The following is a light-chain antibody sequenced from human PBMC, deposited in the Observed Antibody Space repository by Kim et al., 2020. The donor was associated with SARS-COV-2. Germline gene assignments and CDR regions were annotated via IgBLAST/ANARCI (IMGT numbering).Light chain of an antibody. Sequence: PGERATLSCRTSQSVSSSYLAWYQQKPGQAPRLFIYAASTRATGIPDRFSASGSGTDFTLTISRLEPEDSAVYYCQHYGASFWTFGHGTKV. CDR1: QSVSSSY. CDR2: AAS. V-gene: IGKV3-20*01. CDR3: QHYGASFWT. J-gene: IGKJ1*01.